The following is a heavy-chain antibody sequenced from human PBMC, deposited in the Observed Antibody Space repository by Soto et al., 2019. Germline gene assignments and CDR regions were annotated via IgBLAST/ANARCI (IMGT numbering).Heavy chain of an antibody. CDR2: LYNHGKT. CDR3: ARLTEAERH. Sequence: EVQLVESGGGLTQPGGSLRLSCVVSGFIVSSSHMIWVRQAPGKGPEGVSILYNHGKTNYVDSVKGRFTTTRDNSKNTVYLQTNSLGVEDTAVYYCARLTEAERHWGQGALVTVSS. CDR1: GFIVSSSH. D-gene: IGHD1-1*01. J-gene: IGHJ4*02. V-gene: IGHV3-53*01.